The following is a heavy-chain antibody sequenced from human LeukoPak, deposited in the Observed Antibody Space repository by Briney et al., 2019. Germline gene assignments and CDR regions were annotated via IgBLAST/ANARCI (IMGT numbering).Heavy chain of an antibody. Sequence: PSETLSLTCTVSGGSITSSRSYWGWIRQPPGKGLEWIGRIHYSGSTYYNPSLKSRVTRSVDTSKTQFSLKLSSVTAADTAVYYCASRGDIAVAGVFYFDYWGQGTLVTVSS. V-gene: IGHV4-39*01. CDR3: ASRGDIAVAGVFYFDY. J-gene: IGHJ4*02. CDR2: IHYSGST. CDR1: GGSITSSRSY. D-gene: IGHD6-19*01.